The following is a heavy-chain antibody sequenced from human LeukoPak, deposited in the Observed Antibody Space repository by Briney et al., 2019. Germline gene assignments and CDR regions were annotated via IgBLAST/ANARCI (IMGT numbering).Heavy chain of an antibody. CDR1: GFTLNNYG. Sequence: GGSLRLSCAASGFTLNNYGMSWVRQAPGKGLEWVSAISGRGDDTYYADSVKGRFTFSRDRSKNMLHLDMNSLRADDTAVYYCATQPESYGDSASYFHHWGQGTLVTVSS. J-gene: IGHJ1*01. CDR3: ATQPESYGDSASYFHH. CDR2: ISGRGDDT. D-gene: IGHD4-17*01. V-gene: IGHV3-23*01.